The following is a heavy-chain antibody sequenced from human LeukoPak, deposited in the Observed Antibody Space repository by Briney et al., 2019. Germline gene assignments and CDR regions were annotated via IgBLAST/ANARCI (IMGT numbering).Heavy chain of an antibody. V-gene: IGHV1-2*02. CDR1: GYTFTGYY. CDR2: INPNSGGT. Sequence: ASVTVSCKASGYTFTGYYMHWVRQAPGQGLEWMGWINPNSGGTNYAQKFQGRVTMTRDTSISTAYMELSRLRSDDTAVYYCARDLGGLWFGEVRGNYYYYMDVWGKGTTVTVSS. J-gene: IGHJ6*03. D-gene: IGHD3-10*01. CDR3: ARDLGGLWFGEVRGNYYYYMDV.